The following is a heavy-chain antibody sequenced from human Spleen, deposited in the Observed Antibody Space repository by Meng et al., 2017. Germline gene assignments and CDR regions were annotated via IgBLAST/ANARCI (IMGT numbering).Heavy chain of an antibody. V-gene: IGHV4-39*01. CDR2: IGHSGIT. D-gene: IGHD6-19*01. Sequence: QLQLQESGPGLVRPSAAPSLTCSVSGGSISTSGYYWGWLRQPPGKGLEWIGSIGHSGITYYTPSLKSRVTVSIDTSKSQFSLKLTSVTAADTAVYYCVRSSGWVRTGFDPWGQGTLVTVSS. CDR1: GGSISTSGYY. CDR3: VRSSGWVRTGFDP. J-gene: IGHJ5*02.